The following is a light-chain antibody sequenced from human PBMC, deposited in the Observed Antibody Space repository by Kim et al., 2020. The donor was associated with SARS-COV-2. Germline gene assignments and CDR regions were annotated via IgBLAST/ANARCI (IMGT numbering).Light chain of an antibody. Sequence: QSALTQPPSASGSPGQSVTISCTGSSSDVGGYNYVSWYQRHPGKAPKLVLYEVSKRPSGVPDRFSGSKSGNTASLTVSGLQAEDEADYYCSSYAGSNNLVFGGGTQLTVL. CDR1: SSDVGGYNY. J-gene: IGLJ2*01. CDR3: SSYAGSNNLV. V-gene: IGLV2-8*01. CDR2: EVS.